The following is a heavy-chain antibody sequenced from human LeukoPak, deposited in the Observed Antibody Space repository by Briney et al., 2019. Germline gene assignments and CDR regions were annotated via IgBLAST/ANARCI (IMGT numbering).Heavy chain of an antibody. J-gene: IGHJ4*02. CDR3: ARHPFAAPFDY. Sequence: SETLSLTCTVSGGSISDNYWSWIRQPPGKGLEWIGYAYYSGHTNYNSSLKSRVTMSLDTSKSQFSLRLSSVTAADTAVYFCARHPFAAPFDYWGPGTLVTVSS. V-gene: IGHV4-59*08. CDR1: GGSISDNY. CDR2: AYYSGHT. D-gene: IGHD2-15*01.